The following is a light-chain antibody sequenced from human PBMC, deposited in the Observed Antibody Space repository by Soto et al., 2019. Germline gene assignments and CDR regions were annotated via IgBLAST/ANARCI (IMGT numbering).Light chain of an antibody. CDR2: AAS. CDR1: QSISSY. CDR3: QQSYSTLTWT. J-gene: IGKJ1*01. Sequence: DIQMTQSPCSLSASVGDRVTMTCRASQSISSYLNWYQQKPGKAPKLLIYAASSLQSGVPSRFSGSGSGTDFTLTISSLQPEDFATYYCQQSYSTLTWTFGQGTKVDIK. V-gene: IGKV1-39*01.